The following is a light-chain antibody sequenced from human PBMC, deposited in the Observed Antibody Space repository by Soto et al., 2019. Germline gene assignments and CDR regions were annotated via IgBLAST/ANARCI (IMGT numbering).Light chain of an antibody. Sequence: QSVLTQPASVSGSPGQSIAISCTGSSSDVGFYNYVSWYQQHPGKVPKLIIYEVTNRPSGVSNRFSGSKSGNTASLTISGLQAEDEADYYCCSYAGRDTFLNYVFGTGTKLTVL. CDR3: CSYAGRDTFLNYV. V-gene: IGLV2-14*01. CDR1: SSDVGFYNY. J-gene: IGLJ1*01. CDR2: EVT.